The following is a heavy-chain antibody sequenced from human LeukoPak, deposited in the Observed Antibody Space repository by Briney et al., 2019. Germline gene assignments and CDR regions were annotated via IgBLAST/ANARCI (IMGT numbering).Heavy chain of an antibody. CDR2: IYTSGST. CDR1: GGSISSTSYY. J-gene: IGHJ4*02. D-gene: IGHD3-3*01. CDR3: ARGAPPEWPLLDY. V-gene: IGHV4-61*02. Sequence: SETLSLTCVVSGGSISSTSYYWSWIRQPAGKGLEWIGRIYTSGSTNYNPSLKSRVTISVDTSKNQFSLKLSSVTAADTAVYYCARGAPPEWPLLDYWGQGTLVTVSS.